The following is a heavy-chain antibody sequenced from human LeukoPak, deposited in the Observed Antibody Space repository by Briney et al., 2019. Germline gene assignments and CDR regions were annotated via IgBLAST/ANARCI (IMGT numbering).Heavy chain of an antibody. Sequence: GGSLRLSCAASRFTFSNAWMSWVRQARGKGREGVGRSKSKTDGGTTDYAAPVKGRFTISRDDSKNTLYLQMNSLKTEDTAVYYCTADDFWSGQKDVWGQGTTVTVSS. D-gene: IGHD3-3*01. CDR2: SKSKTDGGTT. V-gene: IGHV3-15*01. CDR1: RFTFSNAW. J-gene: IGHJ6*02. CDR3: TADDFWSGQKDV.